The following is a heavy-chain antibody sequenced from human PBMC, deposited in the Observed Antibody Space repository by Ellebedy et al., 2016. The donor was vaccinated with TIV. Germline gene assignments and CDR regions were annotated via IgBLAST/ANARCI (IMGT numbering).Heavy chain of an antibody. D-gene: IGHD3-16*01. CDR1: GFTFRSYG. CDR2: LWYDGSNK. V-gene: IGHV3-33*03. CDR3: AIATVMIHFQY. Sequence: GESLKISCAASGFTFRSYGMHWVRQAPGKGLEWVAILWYDGSNKYYADSVKGRFNISRDNAKNSLFLQMNSLRVEDTAVYYCAIATVMIHFQYWGQGTLVTVSS. J-gene: IGHJ4*02.